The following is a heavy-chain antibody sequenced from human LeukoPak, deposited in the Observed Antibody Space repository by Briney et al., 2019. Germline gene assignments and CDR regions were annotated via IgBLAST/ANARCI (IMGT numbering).Heavy chain of an antibody. J-gene: IGHJ1*01. CDR1: GYTFTGYY. CDR2: INPNSGGT. D-gene: IGHD1-26*01. V-gene: IGHV1-2*02. CDR3: AREWELLRKYLYH. Sequence: ASVKVSCKASGYTFTGYYLHWVRQAPGQGLDWMGWINPNSGGTTYAQNCKGRVTMTWDTSISTAYMELSRLRSDDTVVYYCAREWELLRKYLYHWGQGTQVAVSS.